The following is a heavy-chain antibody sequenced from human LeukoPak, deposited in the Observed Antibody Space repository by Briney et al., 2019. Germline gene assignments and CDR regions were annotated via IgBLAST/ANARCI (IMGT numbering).Heavy chain of an antibody. CDR1: GGSISSYY. V-gene: IGHV4-59*01. CDR3: ARAPSYYYDSSGRYYFDY. D-gene: IGHD3-22*01. Sequence: PSETLSLTCTVSGGSISSYYWSWIRQPPGKGLEWIGYIYYSGSTNYNPSLKSRVTISVDTSKNQFSLRLSSVTAADTAVYYCARAPSYYYDSSGRYYFDYWGQGTLVTVSS. J-gene: IGHJ4*02. CDR2: IYYSGST.